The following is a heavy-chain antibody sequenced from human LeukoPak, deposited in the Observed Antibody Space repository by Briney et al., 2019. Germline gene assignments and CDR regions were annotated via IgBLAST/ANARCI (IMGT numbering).Heavy chain of an antibody. CDR2: ISAYNGNI. CDR3: ARAHPFLQLVGGNAFDI. J-gene: IGHJ3*02. V-gene: IGHV1-18*01. CDR1: GYTFTSYG. D-gene: IGHD6-6*01. Sequence: GASVKVSCRASGYTFTSYGISWVRQAPGQGLEWMGWISAYNGNINYAQKLQGRVTMTTDTSTSTAYMELRSLRSDDTAVYYCARAHPFLQLVGGNAFDIWGQGTMVTVSS.